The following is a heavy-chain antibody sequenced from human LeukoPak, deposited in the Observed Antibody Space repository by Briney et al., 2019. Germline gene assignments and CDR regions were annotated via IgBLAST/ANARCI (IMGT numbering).Heavy chain of an antibody. V-gene: IGHV4-30-4*01. CDR1: GGSIRSTNYY. D-gene: IGHD3-9*01. J-gene: IGHJ5*02. CDR3: ARVGPDYDILTGYYHGNWFDP. CDR2: IYYSGST. Sequence: SETLSLTCTVSGGSIRSTNYYWSWIRQPPGKGLEWIGYIYYSGSTYYNPSLKSRVTISVDTSKNQFSLKLSSVTAADTAVYYCARVGPDYDILTGYYHGNWFDPWGQGTLVTVSS.